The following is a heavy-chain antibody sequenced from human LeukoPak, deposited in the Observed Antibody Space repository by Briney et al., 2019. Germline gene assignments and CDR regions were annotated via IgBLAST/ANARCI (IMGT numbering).Heavy chain of an antibody. D-gene: IGHD6-19*01. V-gene: IGHV4-34*01. J-gene: IGHJ4*02. CDR3: ARNGWYSLDY. CDR1: GGSFSGYY. CDR2: INHSGNT. Sequence: SETLSLTCAVYGGSFSGYYWSWIRQPPGKGLEWIGEINHSGNTNYSPSLKNRVTMSLDTSKNHFSLKLTSVTAADTAVYCCARNGWYSLDYWGQGTLVTVSS.